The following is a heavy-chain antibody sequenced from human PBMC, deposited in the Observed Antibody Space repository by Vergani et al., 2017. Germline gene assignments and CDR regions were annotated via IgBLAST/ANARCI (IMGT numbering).Heavy chain of an antibody. V-gene: IGHV1-18*01. D-gene: IGHD2-21*02. CDR3: ASGLAYCGGDCYAPAFDI. J-gene: IGHJ3*02. CDR2: ISAYNGNT. Sequence: QVQLVQSGAEVKKPGASVKVSCKASGYTFTSYGISWVRQAPGQGLEWMGWISAYNGNTNYAQKLQGRVTMTTDTSTSTAYMGLRSLRSDDTAVYYCASGLAYCGGDCYAPAFDIWGQGTMVTVSS. CDR1: GYTFTSYG.